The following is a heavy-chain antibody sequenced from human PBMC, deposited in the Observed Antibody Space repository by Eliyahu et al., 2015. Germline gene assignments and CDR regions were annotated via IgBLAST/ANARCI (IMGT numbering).Heavy chain of an antibody. CDR3: ARAPSMGATLDDAFDI. Sequence: EVQLVESGGGLVQPGGSLRLSCAAXGFTFSXYSMNWVRQAPGKGLEWVSYISSSSSTIYYADSVKGRFTISRDNAKNSLYLQMNSLRAEDTAVYYCARAPSMGATLDDAFDIWGQGTMVTVSS. CDR1: GFTFSXYS. D-gene: IGHD1-26*01. J-gene: IGHJ3*02. V-gene: IGHV3-48*01. CDR2: ISSSSSTI.